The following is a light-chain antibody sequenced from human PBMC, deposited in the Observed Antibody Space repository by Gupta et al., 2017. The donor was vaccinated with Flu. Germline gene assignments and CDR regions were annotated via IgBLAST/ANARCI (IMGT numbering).Light chain of an antibody. CDR1: TGAVTSGHY. V-gene: IGLV7-46*01. CDR3: LLSYSGARPL. J-gene: IGLJ3*02. Sequence: QAVVTQEPSLTVSPGGTVTLTCGYSTGAVTSGHYPYWFQQKPGQAPRTLIYDTSNKHSWTPARFSGSLLGGKAALTLSGAQPEDEDEYYCLLSYSGARPLFGGGTKLTVL. CDR2: DTS.